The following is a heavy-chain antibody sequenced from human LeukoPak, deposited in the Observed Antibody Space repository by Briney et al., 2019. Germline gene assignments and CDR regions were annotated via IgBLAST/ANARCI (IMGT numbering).Heavy chain of an antibody. V-gene: IGHV4-4*07. Sequence: SETLSLTCTVSGGSISSYYWSWIRQPAGKGLEWIGRIYTSGSTNYNPSLKSRVTMSVDTSKNQFSLKLSSVTAADTAVYYCARVVPAAIVNWFDPWGQGTLVTVSS. CDR2: IYTSGST. J-gene: IGHJ5*02. CDR1: GGSISSYY. CDR3: ARVVPAAIVNWFDP. D-gene: IGHD2-2*02.